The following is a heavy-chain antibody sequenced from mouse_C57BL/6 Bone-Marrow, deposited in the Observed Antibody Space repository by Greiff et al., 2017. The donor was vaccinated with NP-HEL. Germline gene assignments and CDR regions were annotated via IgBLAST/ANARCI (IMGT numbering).Heavy chain of an antibody. CDR3: ARGGYDVGRYAMDY. J-gene: IGHJ4*01. V-gene: IGHV15-2*01. CDR1: DSEVFPIAY. CDR2: ILPSIGRT. Sequence: QVQLQQSGSELRSPGSSVKLSCKDFDSEVFPIAYMSWVRQKPGHGFEWIGGILPSIGRTIYGEKFEDKATLDADTLSNTAYLELNSLTSEDSAIYYCARGGYDVGRYAMDYWGQGTSVTVSS. D-gene: IGHD2-2*01.